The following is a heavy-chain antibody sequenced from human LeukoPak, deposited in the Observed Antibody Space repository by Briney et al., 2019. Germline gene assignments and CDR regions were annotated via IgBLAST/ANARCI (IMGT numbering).Heavy chain of an antibody. CDR1: GGSFSGYY. Sequence: SETLSLTCAVYGGSFSGYYWSWIRQPPGKGLEWIGEINHSGSTNYNPSLKSRVTISVDTSKNQFSLKLSSVTAADTAVYYCARVDTMVRGVPPYYMDVWGKGTTVTVSS. V-gene: IGHV4-34*01. CDR3: ARVDTMVRGVPPYYMDV. CDR2: INHSGST. D-gene: IGHD3-10*01. J-gene: IGHJ6*03.